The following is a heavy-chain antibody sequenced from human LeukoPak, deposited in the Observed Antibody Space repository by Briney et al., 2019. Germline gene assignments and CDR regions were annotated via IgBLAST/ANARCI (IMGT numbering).Heavy chain of an antibody. J-gene: IGHJ6*02. CDR1: GFTFSSYW. V-gene: IGHV3-33*08. Sequence: GGSLRLSCAASGFTFSSYWMSWVRQAPGKGLEWVAVIWYDGSNKYYADSVKGRFAISRDNSKNTLYLQMNSLRAEDTAVYYCARREFVNYGMDVWGQGTTVTVSS. CDR2: IWYDGSNK. CDR3: ARREFVNYGMDV. D-gene: IGHD3-10*01.